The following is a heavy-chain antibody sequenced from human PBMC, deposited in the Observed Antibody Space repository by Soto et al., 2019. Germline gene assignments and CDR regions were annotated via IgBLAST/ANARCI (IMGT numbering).Heavy chain of an antibody. J-gene: IGHJ4*02. CDR2: IKQDGSEK. CDR1: GCTFSSYG. V-gene: IGHV3-7*05. CDR3: AFLDADY. Sequence: GVSLRLSCAAAGCTFSSYGMSWVRQAPGKGLEWVANIKQDGSEKYYVDSVKGRFTISRDNAKNSLYLQMNSLRAEDTAVYYCAFLDADYWGQGTLVTVSS. D-gene: IGHD3-3*01.